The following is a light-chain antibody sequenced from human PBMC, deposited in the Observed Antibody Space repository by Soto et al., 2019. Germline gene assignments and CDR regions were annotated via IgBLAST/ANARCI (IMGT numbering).Light chain of an antibody. CDR1: QSVSSNN. J-gene: IGKJ3*01. CDR3: QQYGRSPFT. CDR2: GAS. V-gene: IGKV3-20*01. Sequence: EIVLTQSPGTLSLSPGERATLSCRASQSVSSNNLAWYQQRPGQAPRVVIYGASTMATGIPDRFSGSGAGTDFTLTISRLEPEDVAVYYCQQYGRSPFTFGHWTKVDIK.